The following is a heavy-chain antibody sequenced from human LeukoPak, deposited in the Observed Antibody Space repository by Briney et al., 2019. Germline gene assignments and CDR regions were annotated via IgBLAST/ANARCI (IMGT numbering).Heavy chain of an antibody. CDR3: ARARTYYYDSSGYVYYYYGMDV. V-gene: IGHV3-53*01. CDR2: IYSGGST. J-gene: IGHJ6*02. CDR1: GFTVSSNY. Sequence: GGSLRLSCAASGFTVSSNYMSWVRQAPGKGLEWVSVIYSGGSTYYADSVKGRFTISRDNSKNTPYLQMNSLRAEDTAVYYCARARTYYYDSSGYVYYYYGMDVWGQGTTVTVSS. D-gene: IGHD3-22*01.